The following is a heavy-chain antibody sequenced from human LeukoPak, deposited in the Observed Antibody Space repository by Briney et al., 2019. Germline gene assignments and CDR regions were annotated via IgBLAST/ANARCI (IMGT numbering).Heavy chain of an antibody. CDR2: INWNGDST. CDR3: ARVGGATGYYFDS. J-gene: IGHJ4*02. CDR1: GFTFDDYV. V-gene: IGHV3-20*03. D-gene: IGHD3-16*01. Sequence: GGSLRLSFAASGFTFDDYVMRWVRQTPGKGLEWVSGINWNGDSTGYADSVKGRFIISRDNAKNSLYLQMNSLRAEDTAFYYCARVGGATGYYFDSWGQGTLVTVSS.